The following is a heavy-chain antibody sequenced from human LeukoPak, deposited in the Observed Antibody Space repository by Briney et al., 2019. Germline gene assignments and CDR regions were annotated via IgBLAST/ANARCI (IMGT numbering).Heavy chain of an antibody. CDR2: ISSSGSTT. J-gene: IGHJ4*02. D-gene: IGHD2-15*01. CDR1: GFTFSSYE. CDR3: AKAPVTTCSGAYCYPFDY. Sequence: GGSLRLSCAASGFTFSSYEMNWVRQAPGKGLEWVSYISSSGSTTYYADSVKGRFTISRDSSKNTLYLQMNSLRTGAAAVYYCAKAPVTTCSGAYCYPFDYWSQGTLVTVSS. V-gene: IGHV3-48*03.